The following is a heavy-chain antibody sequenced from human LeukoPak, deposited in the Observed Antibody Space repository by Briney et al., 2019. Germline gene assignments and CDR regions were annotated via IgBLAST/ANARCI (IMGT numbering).Heavy chain of an antibody. Sequence: SVKVSCNASGYTFTRHGISWVRQAPGQGLEWMGGIIPLFGSADYAQKFQGRVTFTADESTSTAYMELSSLRPEDTAVYYCARDLVGSSISYSSGAWDYWGQGTLVTVSS. CDR3: ARDLVGSSISYSSGAWDY. CDR1: GYTFTRHG. J-gene: IGHJ4*02. CDR2: IIPLFGSA. D-gene: IGHD3-10*01. V-gene: IGHV1-69*13.